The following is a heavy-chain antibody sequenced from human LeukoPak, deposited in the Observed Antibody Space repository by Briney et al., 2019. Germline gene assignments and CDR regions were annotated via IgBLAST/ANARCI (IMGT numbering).Heavy chain of an antibody. J-gene: IGHJ6*03. CDR3: ARAAGYSSSWPYIVYMDV. V-gene: IGHV4-34*01. CDR2: INHSGST. CDR1: GGSFSGYY. D-gene: IGHD6-13*01. Sequence: SSETLSLTCAVYGGSFSGYYWSWIRQPPGKGLEWIGEINHSGSTNYNPSLKSRVTISVDTSKNQSSLKLSSVTAADTAVYYCARAAGYSSSWPYIVYMDVWGKGTTVTVSS.